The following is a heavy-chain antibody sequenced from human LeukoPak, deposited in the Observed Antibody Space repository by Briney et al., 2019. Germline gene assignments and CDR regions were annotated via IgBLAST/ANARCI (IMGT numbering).Heavy chain of an antibody. J-gene: IGHJ4*02. Sequence: GGSLRLSCAASGFTFSSYSMNWVRQAPGKGLEWVSSISSSSSYIYYADSVKGRFTISRDNAKNSLYLQMNSLRAEDTAVYYCARASSSWYYFDYRGQGTLVTVSS. D-gene: IGHD6-13*01. CDR2: ISSSSSYI. V-gene: IGHV3-21*01. CDR3: ARASSSWYYFDY. CDR1: GFTFSSYS.